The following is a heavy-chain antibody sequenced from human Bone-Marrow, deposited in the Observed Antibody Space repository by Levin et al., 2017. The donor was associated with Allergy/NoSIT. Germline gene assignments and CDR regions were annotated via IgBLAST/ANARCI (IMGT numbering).Heavy chain of an antibody. CDR3: ARGNSKITKKVYYYMDV. Sequence: SQTLSLTCAVSGDSVSTSSATWNWIRLSPSRGLEWLGRTYYTSEWNSDYAMSVKGRITITADTSKNQFSLKLTSVTAADTAVYYCARGNSKITKKVYYYMDVWGKGTTVAVSS. D-gene: IGHD3-10*01. CDR2: TYYTSEWNS. J-gene: IGHJ6*03. V-gene: IGHV6-1*01. CDR1: GDSVSTSSAT.